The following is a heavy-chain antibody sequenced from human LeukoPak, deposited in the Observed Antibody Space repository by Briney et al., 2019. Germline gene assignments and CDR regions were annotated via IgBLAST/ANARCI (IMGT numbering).Heavy chain of an antibody. Sequence: PSETLSLTCTVSGGSISSYYWSWIRQPAGKGLEWIVRIYTSGSTNYTPSLKSRVNMSIDTTKNPFSLKPSSVTVLVTALASRASERECYCYGVYVECAFDIWGQGTMVTVSS. D-gene: IGHD3-16*02. CDR2: IYTSGST. CDR1: GGSISSYY. J-gene: IGHJ3*02. CDR3: ASERECYCYGVYVECAFDI. V-gene: IGHV4-4*07.